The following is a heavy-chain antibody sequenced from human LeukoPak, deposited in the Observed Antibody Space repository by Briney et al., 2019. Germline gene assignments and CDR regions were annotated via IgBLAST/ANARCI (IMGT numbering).Heavy chain of an antibody. D-gene: IGHD2-15*01. J-gene: IGHJ5*02. CDR1: GFTFSSYS. CDR2: ISFSGGST. CDR3: ARPDYSRRNWFDH. Sequence: GGSLRLSCAASGFTFSSYSMTWVRQAPGKGLEWVSGISFSGGSTYYADSVKGRFTISRDNSKNTLYLQMNSLRAEDTAVYYCARPDYSRRNWFDHWGQGTLVTVSS. V-gene: IGHV3-23*01.